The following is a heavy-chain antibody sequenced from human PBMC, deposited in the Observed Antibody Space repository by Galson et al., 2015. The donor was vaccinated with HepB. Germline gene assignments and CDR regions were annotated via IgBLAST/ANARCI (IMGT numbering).Heavy chain of an antibody. CDR2: IIPIFGTA. CDR1: GGTFSSYA. CDR3: ARGGGIFSPGEDWFDP. Sequence: SVKVSCKASGGTFSSYAVSWVRQAPGQGLEWMGGIIPIFGTANYAQKFQGRVTITADESTSTAYMELSSLRSEDTAVYYCARGGGIFSPGEDWFDPWGQGTLVTVSS. J-gene: IGHJ5*02. V-gene: IGHV1-69*13. D-gene: IGHD3-9*01.